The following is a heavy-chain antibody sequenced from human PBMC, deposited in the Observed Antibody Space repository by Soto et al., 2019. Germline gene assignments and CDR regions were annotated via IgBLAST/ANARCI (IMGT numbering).Heavy chain of an antibody. CDR3: ARGHLRYYDFWSGPRSHWFDP. CDR2: INHSGST. J-gene: IGHJ5*02. V-gene: IGHV4-34*01. Sequence: SETLSLTCAVYGGSFSGYYWSWIRQPPGKGLEWIGEINHSGSTNYNPSLKSRVTISVDTSKNQFSLKLSPVTAADTAVYYCARGHLRYYDFWSGPRSHWFDPWGQGTLVTVSS. D-gene: IGHD3-3*01. CDR1: GGSFSGYY.